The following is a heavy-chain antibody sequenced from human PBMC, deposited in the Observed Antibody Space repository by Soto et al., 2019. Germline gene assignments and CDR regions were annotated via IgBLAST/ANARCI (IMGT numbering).Heavy chain of an antibody. J-gene: IGHJ4*02. D-gene: IGHD2-15*01. CDR2: ITGGATNT. Sequence: EVQLLESGGGLVQPGGSLRLSCEASGFTFSSYPMSWVRQAPGKGLEWISGITGGATNTYYAVSVKGRITISRDNSKNTLYVQMTSMRDGDTAVYYCARGFYSCKGSPPDYWGQGTLVTVSS. CDR3: ARGFYSCKGSPPDY. CDR1: GFTFSSYP. V-gene: IGHV3-23*01.